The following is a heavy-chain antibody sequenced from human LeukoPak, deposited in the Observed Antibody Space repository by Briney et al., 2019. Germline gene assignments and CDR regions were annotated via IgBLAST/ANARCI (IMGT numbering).Heavy chain of an antibody. V-gene: IGHV4-39*07. CDR1: GGSISSSSYY. CDR3: AGGPRIRSESSGHYYERLRAFDI. CDR2: IYYSGST. J-gene: IGHJ3*02. Sequence: SETLSLTCTVSGGSISSSSYYWGWIRQPPGKGLEWIGSIYYSGSTYYNPSLKSRVTISVDTSKNQFSLKLSSVTAADTAVYYCAGGPRIRSESSGHYYERLRAFDIWGQGTMVTVSS. D-gene: IGHD3-22*01.